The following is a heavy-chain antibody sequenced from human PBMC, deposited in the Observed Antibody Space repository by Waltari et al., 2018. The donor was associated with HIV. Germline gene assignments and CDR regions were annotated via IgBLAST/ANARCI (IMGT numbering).Heavy chain of an antibody. CDR1: GGSITSYY. D-gene: IGHD3-22*01. J-gene: IGHJ4*02. CDR2: SYYSGST. Sequence: QVLLQESGPGLVKPSETLSLTCTVSGGSITSYYWSWIRQPPGKGLEWIGYSYYSGSTNYNPSRKSRATISVDTSKNQVSLKLSSVTAADTAVYYCASRGMHYYDSSGYYSWGQGTLVTVSS. V-gene: IGHV4-59*01. CDR3: ASRGMHYYDSSGYYS.